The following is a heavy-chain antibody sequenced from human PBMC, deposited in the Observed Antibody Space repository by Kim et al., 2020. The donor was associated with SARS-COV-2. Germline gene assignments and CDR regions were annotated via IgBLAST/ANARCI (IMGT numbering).Heavy chain of an antibody. V-gene: IGHV1-69*04. D-gene: IGHD1-7*01. CDR3: ARSGENYRSYRYWYFDL. J-gene: IGHJ2*01. CDR2: IIPILGIA. Sequence: SVKVSCKASGGTFSSYAISWVRQAPGQGLEWMGRIIPILGIANYAQKFQGRVTITADKSTSTAYMELSSLRSEDTAVYYCARSGENYRSYRYWYFDLWGRGTLVTVSS. CDR1: GGTFSSYA.